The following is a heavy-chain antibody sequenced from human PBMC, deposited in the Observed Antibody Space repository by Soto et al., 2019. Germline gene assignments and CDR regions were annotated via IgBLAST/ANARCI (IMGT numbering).Heavy chain of an antibody. CDR2: IIPIFGTA. J-gene: IGHJ4*02. D-gene: IGHD5-18*01. V-gene: IGHV1-69*05. CDR1: GGTFSSYA. Sequence: ASVKVSCKASGGTFSSYAISWVRQAPGQGLEWMGGIIPIFGTANFAQKFQGRVTITTDESTSTAYMELSSLRSEDTAVYYCGRDYGYSYGPGYWGQGTLVTVSS. CDR3: GRDYGYSYGPGY.